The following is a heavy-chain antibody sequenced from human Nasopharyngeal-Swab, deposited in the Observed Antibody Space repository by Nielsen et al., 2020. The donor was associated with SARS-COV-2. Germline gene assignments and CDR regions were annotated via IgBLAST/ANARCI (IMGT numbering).Heavy chain of an antibody. CDR2: IWYDGSNK. J-gene: IGHJ4*02. Sequence: WIRQPPGKGLEWVAVIWYDGSNKYYADSVKGRFTISRDNSKNTLYLQMNSLRAEDTAVYYCARDGRDYYDSSGYYPPFDYWGQGTLVTVSS. D-gene: IGHD3-22*01. CDR3: ARDGRDYYDSSGYYPPFDY. V-gene: IGHV3-33*01.